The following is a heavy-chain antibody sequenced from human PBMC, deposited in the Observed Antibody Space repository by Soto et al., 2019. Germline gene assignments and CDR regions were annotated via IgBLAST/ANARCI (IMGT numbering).Heavy chain of an antibody. CDR2: TYYRSKWYN. V-gene: IGHV6-1*01. CDR3: AREGSYSAYNFAHGIQLWSFDF. J-gene: IGHJ4*02. CDR1: GDSVSSNSAA. D-gene: IGHD5-12*01. Sequence: SQTLSLTCVISGDSVSSNSAAWNWIRQSPSRGLEWLGRTYYRSKWYNDYAVSVRSRITINPDTSKNHFSLNLSSVTAADMAVYYCAREGSYSAYNFAHGIQLWSFDFWGQGALVTVSS.